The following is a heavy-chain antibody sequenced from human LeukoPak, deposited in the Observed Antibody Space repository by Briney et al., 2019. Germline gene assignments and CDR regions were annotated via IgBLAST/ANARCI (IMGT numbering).Heavy chain of an antibody. Sequence: MPSETLSLTCTVSGGSISSGDYYWRWFRQSPGKGLEWIGYIYYSGSTYYNPSLKSRVTISVDTSKNQFSLKLSSVTAADTAVYYCARDAIYFGAFDIWGQGTMVTVSS. CDR1: GGSISSGDYY. CDR3: ARDAIYFGAFDI. D-gene: IGHD2/OR15-2a*01. V-gene: IGHV4-30-4*01. J-gene: IGHJ3*02. CDR2: IYYSGST.